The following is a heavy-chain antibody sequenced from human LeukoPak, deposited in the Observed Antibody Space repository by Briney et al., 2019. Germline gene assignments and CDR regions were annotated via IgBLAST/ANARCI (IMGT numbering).Heavy chain of an antibody. CDR2: INSDGSST. CDR1: GFAFSSDW. D-gene: IGHD3-3*01. V-gene: IGHV3-74*03. J-gene: IGHJ6*02. CDR3: ARFGSISDYYYGMDV. Sequence: GGSLRLSCAASGFAFSSDWMHWVRQAPGKGLVWVSRINSDGSSTTYADSVKGRFTISRDNSKNTLYLQMNSLRAEDTAVYYCARFGSISDYYYGMDVWGQGTTVTVSS.